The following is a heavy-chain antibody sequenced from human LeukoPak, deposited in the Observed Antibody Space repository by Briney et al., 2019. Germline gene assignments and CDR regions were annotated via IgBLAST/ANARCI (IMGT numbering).Heavy chain of an antibody. CDR1: GGTFSSYA. D-gene: IGHD3-22*01. CDR2: IIPIFGTT. CDR3: ARKHPTNYYESSGRPEEGY. V-gene: IGHV1-69*06. Sequence: GASVKVSCKASGGTFSSYAISWVRQAPGQGLEWMGGIIPIFGTTNYAQKFQGRVTITADKSTSTAYMKLSRVRSEHTAVYYSARKHPTNYYESSGRPEEGYWGQGTLVTVSS. J-gene: IGHJ4*02.